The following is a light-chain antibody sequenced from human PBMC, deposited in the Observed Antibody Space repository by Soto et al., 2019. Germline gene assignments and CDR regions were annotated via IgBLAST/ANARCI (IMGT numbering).Light chain of an antibody. CDR3: QQYNNWWT. CDR2: GAS. CDR1: QSVSSN. Sequence: EIVMTQSPATLSVSPGERATLSCRASQSVSSNLAWYQQKPGQAPRLLIYGASTRATGIPARFSGSGSGTEFTLTISGLQSEDFAVYYCQQYNNWWTFVQGTKVDIK. V-gene: IGKV3-15*01. J-gene: IGKJ1*01.